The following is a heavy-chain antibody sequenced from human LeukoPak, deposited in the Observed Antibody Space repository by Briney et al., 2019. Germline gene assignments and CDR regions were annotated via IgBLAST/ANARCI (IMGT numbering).Heavy chain of an antibody. D-gene: IGHD3-22*01. J-gene: IGHJ4*02. Sequence: SETLSLTCTVSGGSVSSGSCYWSWIRQPPGKGLEWIGYIYYSGSTNYNPSLKSRVTISVDTSKSQVSLQLSSMTAADTAVYYCARVADYYESSGYYDYWGQGTLVTVSS. V-gene: IGHV4-61*01. CDR3: ARVADYYESSGYYDY. CDR2: IYYSGST. CDR1: GGSVSSGSCY.